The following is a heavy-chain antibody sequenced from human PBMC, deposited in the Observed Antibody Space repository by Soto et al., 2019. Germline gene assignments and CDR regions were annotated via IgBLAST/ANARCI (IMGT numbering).Heavy chain of an antibody. D-gene: IGHD1-20*01. CDR1: GFTFSSYA. CDR2: ISSNGGST. CDR3: VKPTALYNWNERSWFDP. Sequence: PGGSLRLSCSASGFTFSSYAMHWVRQAPGKGLEYVSAISSNGGSTYYADSVKGRFTISRDNSKNTLYLQMSSLRAEDTAVYYCVKPTALYNWNERSWFDPWGQGTLVTVSS. V-gene: IGHV3-64D*08. J-gene: IGHJ5*02.